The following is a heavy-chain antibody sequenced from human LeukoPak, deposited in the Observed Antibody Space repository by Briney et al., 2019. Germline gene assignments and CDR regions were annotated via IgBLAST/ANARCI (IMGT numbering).Heavy chain of an antibody. CDR3: AKTYSSSWSTDY. Sequence: PGGSLRLSCAASGFTFSSYVTSWVRQAPGKGLEWVSAISGVGGTTYYADSVKGRFTISRDNSKNTLYLQMSSLRAEDTAVYYCAKTYSSSWSTDYWGQGTLVTVSS. CDR1: GFTFSSYV. D-gene: IGHD6-13*01. J-gene: IGHJ4*02. V-gene: IGHV3-23*01. CDR2: ISGVGGTT.